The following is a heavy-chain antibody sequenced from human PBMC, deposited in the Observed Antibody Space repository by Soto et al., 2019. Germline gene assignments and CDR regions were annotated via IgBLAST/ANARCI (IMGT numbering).Heavy chain of an antibody. D-gene: IGHD2-8*01. CDR2: IIPIFGTA. V-gene: IGHV1-69*13. CDR1: GGTFSSYA. Sequence: SVKVSCKASGGTFSSYAISWVRQAPGQGLEWMGGIIPIFGTANYAQKFQGRVTITADESTSTAYMELSSLRSEDTAVYYCARWILYYSSYYYGMDVWAQGNTVTVSS. CDR3: ARWILYYSSYYYGMDV. J-gene: IGHJ6*02.